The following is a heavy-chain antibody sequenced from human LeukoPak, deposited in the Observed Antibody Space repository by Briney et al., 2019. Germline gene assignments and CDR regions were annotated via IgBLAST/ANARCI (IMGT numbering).Heavy chain of an antibody. CDR1: GFTFSSYE. CDR2: ISSSGSTI. V-gene: IGHV3-48*03. D-gene: IGHD5-12*01. CDR3: ARMSWLLDY. Sequence: GGSLRLSCAASGFTFSSYEMNWVRQAPGKGLEWVSYISSSGSTIYYADSVKGRFTISRDNAKNSLYLHMNSLRAEDTAVYYCARMSWLLDYWGQGTLVTVSS. J-gene: IGHJ4*02.